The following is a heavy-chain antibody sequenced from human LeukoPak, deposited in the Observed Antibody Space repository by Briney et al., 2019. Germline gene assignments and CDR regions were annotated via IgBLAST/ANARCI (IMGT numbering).Heavy chain of an antibody. CDR2: IDSTDNT. D-gene: IGHD3-16*01. J-gene: IGHJ4*02. Sequence: PGGSLRLSCAASGFTFSNYAMTWVRQAPGKGLEWVSSIDSTDNTYYADSVKGRFTISRDISKNTLFLQMNSLRADDTAVYYCAKAGTTTNMLFDYWGQGTLATVSS. CDR3: AKAGTTTNMLFDY. CDR1: GFTFSNYA. V-gene: IGHV3-23*01.